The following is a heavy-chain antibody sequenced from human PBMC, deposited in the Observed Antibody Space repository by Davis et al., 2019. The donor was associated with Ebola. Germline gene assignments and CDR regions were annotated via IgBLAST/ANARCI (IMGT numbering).Heavy chain of an antibody. J-gene: IGHJ4*02. D-gene: IGHD2-15*01. CDR1: GGSFSGYY. CDR3: ARGDCSGGSCFLDY. CDR2: LYYGGST. V-gene: IGHV4-34*11. Sequence: MPSETLSLTCAVYGGSFSGYYWTWIRQPPGKGLEWIGYLYYGGSTSYNPSLKSRVTISVDTSKNQFSLKLSSVTAADTSLYFCARGDCSGGSCFLDYWGQGTLVTVSS.